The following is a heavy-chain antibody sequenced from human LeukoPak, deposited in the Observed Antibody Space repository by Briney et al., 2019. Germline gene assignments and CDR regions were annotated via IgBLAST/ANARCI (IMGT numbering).Heavy chain of an antibody. CDR3: ARVVQDWFDP. Sequence: SETLSLTCTVSGGSISSGSYYWSWIRQPAGKGLEWIGRIYTSGSTNYNPSLKSRVTISVDTSKNQFSLKLSSVTAADTAVYYCARVVQDWFDPWGQRTLVTVSS. J-gene: IGHJ5*02. CDR1: GGSISSGSYY. V-gene: IGHV4-61*02. CDR2: IYTSGST. D-gene: IGHD2-15*01.